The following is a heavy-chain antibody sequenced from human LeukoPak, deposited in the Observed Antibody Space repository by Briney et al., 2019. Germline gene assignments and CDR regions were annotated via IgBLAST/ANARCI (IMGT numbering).Heavy chain of an antibody. D-gene: IGHD1-1*01. J-gene: IGHJ3*02. V-gene: IGHV4-59*01. CDR1: GGSISSYY. Sequence: PSETLSLTCIVSGGSISSYYWSWIRQPPGKGLEWIGYIYYSGSTNYNPSLKSRVTISVDTSKNQFSLKLSSVTAADTAVYYCARVKAPTGTTNDAFDIWGQGTMVTVSS. CDR3: ARVKAPTGTTNDAFDI. CDR2: IYYSGST.